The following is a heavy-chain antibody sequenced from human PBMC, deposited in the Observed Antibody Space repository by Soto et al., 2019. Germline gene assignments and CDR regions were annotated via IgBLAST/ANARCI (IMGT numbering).Heavy chain of an antibody. CDR2: ISTTSYT. D-gene: IGHD1-1*01. CDR1: GFTLSDYY. Sequence: GGSLRLSCAASGFTLSDYYMSWIRQAPGKGLEWVSYISTTSYTNYADSVKGRFTISRDNAKNDFSLRLSSVTAADTAVYYCTTGGDASKTGYWGQGTLVTVSS. CDR3: TTGGDASKTGY. V-gene: IGHV3-11*03. J-gene: IGHJ4*02.